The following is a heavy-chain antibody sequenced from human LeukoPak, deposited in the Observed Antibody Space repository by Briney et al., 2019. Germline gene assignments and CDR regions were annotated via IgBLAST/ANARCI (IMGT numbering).Heavy chain of an antibody. J-gene: IGHJ5*02. V-gene: IGHV4-39*01. CDR1: GGSISSSNYY. CDR2: IHYSGST. D-gene: IGHD6-13*01. Sequence: PSETLSLTCTVSGGSISSSNYYWGWIRQPPGKGLEWIGSIHYSGSTYYNPSLESRVTISVDTSKNQFSLKLSSVTAADTAVYYCARGRPTSNPIYSSSSSWFDPWGQGTLVTVSS. CDR3: ARGRPTSNPIYSSSSSWFDP.